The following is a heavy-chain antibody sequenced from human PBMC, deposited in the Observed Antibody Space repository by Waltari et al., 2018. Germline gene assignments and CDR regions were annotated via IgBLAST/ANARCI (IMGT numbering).Heavy chain of an antibody. J-gene: IGHJ4*02. CDR2: IIPIFGTA. Sequence: QVQLVQSGAEVKKPGSSVKVSCKASGGTFSSYAISWVRQAPGQGLEWMGGIIPIFGTANYAQKFQGRVTITRNTSISTAYMELSSLRSEDTAVYYCARASHGDYTSSCFDYWGQGTLVTVSS. CDR3: ARASHGDYTSSCFDY. CDR1: GGTFSSYA. V-gene: IGHV1-69*05. D-gene: IGHD4-17*01.